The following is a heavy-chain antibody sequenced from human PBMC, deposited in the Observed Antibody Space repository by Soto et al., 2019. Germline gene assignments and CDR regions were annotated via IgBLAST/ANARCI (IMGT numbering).Heavy chain of an antibody. CDR1: GFTFSIYG. D-gene: IGHD4-17*01. J-gene: IGHJ4*02. Sequence: RLSCPASGFTFSIYGMHWVRQAPVKGLEWVSVVSYDGRNKYYGDSVKGRFTISRDNSKNTLYLQMDSLRAEDTAVYYCAKQGEYAGLFNYWGQATQVTVSS. CDR2: VSYDGRNK. V-gene: IGHV3-30*18. CDR3: AKQGEYAGLFNY.